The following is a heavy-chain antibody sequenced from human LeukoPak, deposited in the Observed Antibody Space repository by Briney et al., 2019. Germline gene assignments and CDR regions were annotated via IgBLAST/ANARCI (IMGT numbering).Heavy chain of an antibody. CDR2: VYHSGST. CDR3: ARSRVWSDHWGYFDY. J-gene: IGHJ4*02. V-gene: IGHV4-59*01. CDR1: GGSITNYY. D-gene: IGHD3-3*01. Sequence: SETLSLTCTVSGGSITNYYWSWIRQPPGEGLEWIGYVYHSGSTNYNPSHKNRVTVSVDMAKNQISLKMSSVTAADTAVYYCARSRVWSDHWGYFDYWGQGILVTVSS.